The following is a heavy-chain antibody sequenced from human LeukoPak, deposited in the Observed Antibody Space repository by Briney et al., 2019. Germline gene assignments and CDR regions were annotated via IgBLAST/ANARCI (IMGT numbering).Heavy chain of an antibody. D-gene: IGHD2-21*01. V-gene: IGHV4-59*07. CDR3: ARSVSWGLLVRDDAFDI. J-gene: IGHJ3*02. CDR2: IHYSGST. CDR1: GGSISSYH. Sequence: SDTLSLTCTVSGGSISSYHWIWIRQPPGKGLEWIGYIHYSGSTNYNPSLKSRVTTSVDTSKKQFSLKLRSVTAADTAVYYCARSVSWGLLVRDDAFDIWGQGTMVTVSS.